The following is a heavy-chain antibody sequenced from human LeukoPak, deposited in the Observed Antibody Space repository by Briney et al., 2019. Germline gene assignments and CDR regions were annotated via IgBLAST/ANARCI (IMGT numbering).Heavy chain of an antibody. D-gene: IGHD6-13*01. CDR3: ARDRLAAAGTGG. V-gene: IGHV1-2*02. CDR1: GYTFTGYY. CDR2: INPNSGGT. Sequence: ASVKVSCKASGYTFTGYYVQWVRQAPGQGLEWMGWINPNSGGTNYAQKFQGRVIMTRDTSISTAYMELSSLRSDDTAVYYCARDRLAAAGTGGWGQGTLVIVSS. J-gene: IGHJ4*02.